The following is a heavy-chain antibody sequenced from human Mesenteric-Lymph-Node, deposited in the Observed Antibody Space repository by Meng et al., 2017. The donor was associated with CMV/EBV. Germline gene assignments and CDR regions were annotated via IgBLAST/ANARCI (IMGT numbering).Heavy chain of an antibody. V-gene: IGHV3-48*03. J-gene: IGHJ6*02. CDR1: GFTFSSYA. CDR3: ARDPPRYGMDV. Sequence: GESLKISCATSGFTFSSYAMHWVRQAPGKGLEWVAYISRGETTMYYADSVKGRFTISRDNAKNSLYLQMNNLRGEDTAVYFCARDPPRYGMDVWGQGTTVTVSS. CDR2: ISRGETTM.